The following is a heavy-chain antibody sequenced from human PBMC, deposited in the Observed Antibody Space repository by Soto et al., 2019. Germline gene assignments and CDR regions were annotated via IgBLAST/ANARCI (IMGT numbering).Heavy chain of an antibody. CDR3: AHRGPRESLFDS. CDR2: IYWDDDK. Sequence: QITLKESGPTLVKPTQTLTLTCTFSGFSLSAGGVGVGWIRQPPGKALECLALIYWDDDKRYSPSLKSRLTITKDTSKNQVVLTMTNMDPLDTATYYCAHRGPRESLFDSWGQGTLVTVSS. CDR1: GFSLSAGGVG. J-gene: IGHJ4*02. V-gene: IGHV2-5*02.